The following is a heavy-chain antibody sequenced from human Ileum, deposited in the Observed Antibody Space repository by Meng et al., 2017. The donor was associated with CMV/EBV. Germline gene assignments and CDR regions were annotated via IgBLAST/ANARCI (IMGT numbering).Heavy chain of an antibody. CDR3: ARDVIRDDTGSWFDP. Sequence: QVARQGPGPGLVKPSETLPLTCSVSGASIRSYCWSWIRQPAGKGLEWIGRFTARGNTNYNPSLKSRVTMSLDTSLNQFSLRLNSVTAADTAVYYCARDVIRDDTGSWFDPWGQGTLVTVSS. V-gene: IGHV4-4*07. CDR1: GASIRSYC. D-gene: IGHD3-9*01. CDR2: FTARGNT. J-gene: IGHJ5*02.